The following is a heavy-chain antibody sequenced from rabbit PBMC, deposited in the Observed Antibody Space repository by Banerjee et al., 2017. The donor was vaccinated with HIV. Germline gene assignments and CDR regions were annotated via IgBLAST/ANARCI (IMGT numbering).Heavy chain of an antibody. D-gene: IGHD5-1*01. Sequence: QSLEESGGDLVKPGASLTLTCTASGLDFSSGYDMCWVRQPPGKGLEWIACIYTGSSGGTYYASWAKGRFTISKTSSTTVTLQMTSLTAADTATYFCARGSGGGGYVGALTRLDLRGPGTLVTVS. CDR3: ARGSGGGGYVGALTRLDL. V-gene: IGHV1S40*01. CDR2: IYTGSSGGT. CDR1: GLDFSSGYD. J-gene: IGHJ3*01.